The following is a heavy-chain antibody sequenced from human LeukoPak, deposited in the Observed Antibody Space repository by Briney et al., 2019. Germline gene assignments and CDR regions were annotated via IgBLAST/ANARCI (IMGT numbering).Heavy chain of an antibody. V-gene: IGHV3-23*01. CDR1: GFTFSTSA. CDR3: AKAEGYDILTGPDY. J-gene: IGHJ4*02. Sequence: PGGSLRLSRAASGFTFSTSAMSWVRQAPGKGLEWVSGIGASGGSTYYADSVKGRFTISRDNSKNTLYLQMNSLRTEDTAVYYCAKAEGYDILTGPDYWGQGTLVTVSS. CDR2: IGASGGST. D-gene: IGHD3-9*01.